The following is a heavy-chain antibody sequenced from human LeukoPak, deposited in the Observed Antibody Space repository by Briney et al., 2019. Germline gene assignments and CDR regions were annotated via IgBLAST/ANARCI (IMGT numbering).Heavy chain of an antibody. CDR2: IYSSGST. Sequence: KTSETLSLTCTVSGGSISSYYWSWIRQPAGKGLEWIGRIYSSGSTNYNPSLKSRVTMSVDTSKNQFSLKLRSVTAADTAVYYCASSGLTSVAFDYWGQGTLVTVSS. J-gene: IGHJ4*02. CDR1: GGSISSYY. CDR3: ASSGLTSVAFDY. V-gene: IGHV4-4*07. D-gene: IGHD6-19*01.